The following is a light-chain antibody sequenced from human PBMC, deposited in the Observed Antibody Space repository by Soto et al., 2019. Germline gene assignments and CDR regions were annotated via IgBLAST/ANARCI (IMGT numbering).Light chain of an antibody. CDR3: MQSTQLPPT. Sequence: DVVMTQTPLSLSVTPGQPASISCKSSQSLLHITGETFLFWYLQKPGQSPQLLIYEVSTRVSGVPDRFSGSGSGTDFTLEISRVETDDVGIYYCMQSTQLPPTFGQGTRLEV. J-gene: IGKJ5*01. CDR1: QSLLHITGETF. CDR2: EVS. V-gene: IGKV2D-29*02.